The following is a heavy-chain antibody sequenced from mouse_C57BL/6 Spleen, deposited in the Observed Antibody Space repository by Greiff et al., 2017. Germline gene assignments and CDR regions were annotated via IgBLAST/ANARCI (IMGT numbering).Heavy chain of an antibody. CDR2: IYPGDGDT. V-gene: IGHV1-82*01. D-gene: IGHD2-2*01. CDR1: GYAFSSSW. J-gene: IGHJ4*01. Sequence: VQLMESGPELVKPGASVKISCKASGYAFSSSWMNWVKQRPGKGLEWIGRIYPGDGDTNYNGKFQGKATLTADKSSSTAYMQLSSLTSEDSAVYFCARSEVSGYDEDYAMDYWGQGTSVTVSS. CDR3: ARSEVSGYDEDYAMDY.